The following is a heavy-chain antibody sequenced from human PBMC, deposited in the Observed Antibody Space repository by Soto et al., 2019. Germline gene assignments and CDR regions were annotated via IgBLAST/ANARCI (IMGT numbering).Heavy chain of an antibody. CDR1: GFTFSSYA. Sequence: GGSLRLSCAASGFTFSSYAMSWVRQAPGKGLEWVSAISGSGGSTYYADSVKGPFTISRDNFKNTLYLQMNSLRAEDTAVYYCAKDSQWELLGGFDYWGQGTLVTVS. D-gene: IGHD1-26*01. CDR2: ISGSGGST. V-gene: IGHV3-23*01. J-gene: IGHJ4*02. CDR3: AKDSQWELLGGFDY.